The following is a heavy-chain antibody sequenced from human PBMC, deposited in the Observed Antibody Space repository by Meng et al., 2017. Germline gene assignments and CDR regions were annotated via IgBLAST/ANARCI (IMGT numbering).Heavy chain of an antibody. D-gene: IGHD6-6*01. V-gene: IGHV4-34*01. J-gene: IGHJ4*02. CDR2: INHSGST. CDR3: ARRGIAARPFYY. Sequence: QVPLLGSGPGLVKPSGPLSLTCAVYGGSFSGYYWSCIRQPPGKGLEWIGEINHSGSTNYNPSLKSRVTISVDTSKNQFSLKLSSVTAADTAVYYCARRGIAARPFYYWGQGTLVTVSS. CDR1: GGSFSGYY.